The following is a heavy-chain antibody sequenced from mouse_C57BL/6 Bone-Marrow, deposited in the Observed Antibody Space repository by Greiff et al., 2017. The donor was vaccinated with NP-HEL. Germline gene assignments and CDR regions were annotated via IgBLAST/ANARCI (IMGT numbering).Heavy chain of an antibody. D-gene: IGHD1-1*01. CDR2: IYPRSGNT. CDR3: ASQFITTVVAPCDY. Sequence: QVHVKQSGAELARPGASVKLSCKASGYTFTSYGISWVKQRTGQGLEWIGEIYPRSGNTYYNEKFKGKATLTADKSSSTAYMELRSLTSEDSAVYFCASQFITTVVAPCDYWGQGTTLTGSS. CDR1: GYTFTSYG. J-gene: IGHJ2*01. V-gene: IGHV1-81*01.